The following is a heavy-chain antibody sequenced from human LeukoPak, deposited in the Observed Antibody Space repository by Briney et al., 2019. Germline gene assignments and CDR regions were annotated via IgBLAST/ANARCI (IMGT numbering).Heavy chain of an antibody. CDR2: IYTSGST. Sequence: SETLSLTCTVSGGSISSGSYYWSWIRQPAGKGLEWIGRIYTSGSTHYNPSLKSRVTISVDTSKNQFSLKLSSVTAADTAVYYCARTYYYDSSGYYTLEYYFDYWGQGTLVTVSS. CDR1: GGSISSGSYY. J-gene: IGHJ4*02. CDR3: ARTYYYDSSGYYTLEYYFDY. D-gene: IGHD3-22*01. V-gene: IGHV4-61*02.